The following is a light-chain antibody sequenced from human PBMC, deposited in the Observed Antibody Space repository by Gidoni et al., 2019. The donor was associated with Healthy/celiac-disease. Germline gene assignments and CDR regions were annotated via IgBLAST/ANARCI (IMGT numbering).Light chain of an antibody. CDR3: QCFDSSLSASV. V-gene: IGLV1-40*01. CDR2: HNI. J-gene: IGLJ3*02. CDR1: SSNTGTNYD. Sequence: SVLTQPPSVSGAPGERVAITCTGSSSNTGTNYDVNWYQQLPGTAPKLLIYHNIFRPSGVPDRFSASRSGTSASLAITGLQAEDEASYFCQCFDSSLSASVFGGGTKLTVL.